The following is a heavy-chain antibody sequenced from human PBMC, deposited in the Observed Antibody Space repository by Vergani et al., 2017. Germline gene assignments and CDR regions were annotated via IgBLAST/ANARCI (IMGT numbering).Heavy chain of an antibody. D-gene: IGHD4-17*01. CDR2: IRNDGSDK. CDR1: GFTFNIYG. CDR3: AKELTTVTIPNYFDY. J-gene: IGHJ4*02. Sequence: QVPLVESGGGVVQPGGSLRLSCAASGFTFNIYGMHWGRQAPGKGLEWVAFIRNDGSDKYYADAVKGRFTISRDNSMNTLYLQMNSLRADDTAVYYCAKELTTVTIPNYFDYWGQGTLVTVSS. V-gene: IGHV3-30*02.